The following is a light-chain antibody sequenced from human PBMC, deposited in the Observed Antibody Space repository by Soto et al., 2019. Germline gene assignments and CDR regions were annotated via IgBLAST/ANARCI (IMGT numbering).Light chain of an antibody. J-gene: IGLJ3*02. V-gene: IGLV2-8*01. CDR3: SSYAGGIKWV. Sequence: QSALTQPPSASGSPGRSVTISCTGTSGDVGGYNFVSWYQQHPGKAPKFMIYEVSKRPSGVPDRFSGSKSGNTASLTVSGLQAEDEADYYCSSYAGGIKWVFGGGTKVTVL. CDR1: SGDVGGYNF. CDR2: EVS.